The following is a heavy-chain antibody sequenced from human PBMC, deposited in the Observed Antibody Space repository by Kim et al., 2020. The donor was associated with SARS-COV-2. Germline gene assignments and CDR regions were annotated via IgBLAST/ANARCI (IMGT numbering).Heavy chain of an antibody. CDR1: GFTFSSYA. V-gene: IGHV3-23*01. J-gene: IGHJ4*02. D-gene: IGHD1-26*01. Sequence: GGSLRLSCAASGFTFSSYAMSWVRQAPGKGLEWVSGIYGNGITTYYADSVKGRVTISRDNSKNTVYLQMNSLRAEDTAVYYCAKSGQCDNWGQGTLVTV. CDR3: AKSGQCDN. CDR2: IYGNGITT.